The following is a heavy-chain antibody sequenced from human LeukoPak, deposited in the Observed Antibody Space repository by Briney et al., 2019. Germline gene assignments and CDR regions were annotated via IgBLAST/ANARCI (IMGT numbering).Heavy chain of an antibody. D-gene: IGHD1-7*01. V-gene: IGHV1-18*01. CDR2: ISAYNGNT. Sequence: ASVSVSCTASGYTFTSYGISWVRQAPGQGLEWMGWISAYNGNTNYAQTLQGRVTMTTDTSKSTAYMELRSLRSDDTAVYYCARVRNLVPREYWGQGTLVTVSS. CDR1: GYTFTSYG. J-gene: IGHJ4*02. CDR3: ARVRNLVPREY.